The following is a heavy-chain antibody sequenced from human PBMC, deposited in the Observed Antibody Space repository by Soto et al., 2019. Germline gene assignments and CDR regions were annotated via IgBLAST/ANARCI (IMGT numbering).Heavy chain of an antibody. CDR2: INHSGST. CDR1: GGSFSGYY. Sequence: SETLSLTCAVYGGSFSGYYWSWIRQPPGKGLEWIGEINHSGSTNYNPSLKSRVTISVDTSKNQFSLKLSSVTAADTAVYYCARAGLPTKGMDVWGQGTTVTVSS. V-gene: IGHV4-34*01. D-gene: IGHD2-2*01. J-gene: IGHJ6*02. CDR3: ARAGLPTKGMDV.